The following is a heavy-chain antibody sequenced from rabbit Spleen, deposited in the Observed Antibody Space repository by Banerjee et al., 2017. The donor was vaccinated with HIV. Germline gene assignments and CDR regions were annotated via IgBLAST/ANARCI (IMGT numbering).Heavy chain of an antibody. CDR3: ARNRDSGYSGYVNGMDL. CDR1: GIDFSSNYY. V-gene: IGHV1S45*01. D-gene: IGHD1-1*01. CDR2: IYTGGNST. J-gene: IGHJ6*01. Sequence: QQQLEESGGGLVKPGGTLTLTCKASGIDFSSNYYMCWVRQAPGKRPEWIACIYTGGNSTYYASWAKGRFTVSITSSTTVTLQMTSQTAADTATYFCARNRDSGYSGYVNGMDLWGPGTLVTVS.